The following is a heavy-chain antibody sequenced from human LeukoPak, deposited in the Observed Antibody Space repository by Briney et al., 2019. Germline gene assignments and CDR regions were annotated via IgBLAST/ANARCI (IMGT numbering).Heavy chain of an antibody. D-gene: IGHD4-17*01. V-gene: IGHV1-18*01. CDR3: ARDEGPYGKQDFDY. Sequence: ASVKVSCKASGYTFTSYGISWVRQAPGQGLEWMGWISAYNGNTNYAQKLQGRDTMTTDTSTSTAYMELRSLRSDDTAVYYCARDEGPYGKQDFDYWGQGTLVTVSS. CDR1: GYTFTSYG. J-gene: IGHJ4*02. CDR2: ISAYNGNT.